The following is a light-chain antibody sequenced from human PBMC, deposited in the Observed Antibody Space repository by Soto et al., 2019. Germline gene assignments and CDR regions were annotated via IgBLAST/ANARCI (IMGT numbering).Light chain of an antibody. CDR1: QTISSR. CDR3: QHYNSYSEA. Sequence: IQMTQSPSTLSGSVGDRVTITCRASQTISSRLAWYQQKPGKAPKLLIYKASTLKSGVPPRFSGSGSGTEFTLTISSLQPDDFATYYCQHYNSYSEAFGQGTKADI. CDR2: KAS. J-gene: IGKJ1*01. V-gene: IGKV1-5*03.